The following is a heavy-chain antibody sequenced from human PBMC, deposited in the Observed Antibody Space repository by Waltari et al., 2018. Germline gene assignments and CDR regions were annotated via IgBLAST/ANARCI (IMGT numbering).Heavy chain of an antibody. CDR2: IYTSGGT. CDR1: GGSISSGSYY. J-gene: IGHJ4*02. Sequence: QVQLQESGPGLVKPSQTLSLTCTVSGGSISSGSYYWSWIRQPAGKGLEWIGRIYTSGGTNDHPSLKSGVTISVDTSKNQFSLKLSSVTAADTAVYYCARDRQGMVDYWGQGTLVTVSS. V-gene: IGHV4-61*02. CDR3: ARDRQGMVDY. D-gene: IGHD2-8*01.